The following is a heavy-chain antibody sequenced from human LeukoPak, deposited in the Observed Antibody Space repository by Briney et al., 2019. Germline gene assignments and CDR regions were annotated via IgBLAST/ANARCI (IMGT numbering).Heavy chain of an antibody. CDR2: ISAYSGDT. CDR1: GYTFTSYG. CDR3: ARDRLPDYDILTGYYTRHNTYAFDI. D-gene: IGHD3-9*01. J-gene: IGHJ3*02. Sequence: ASVKVSCKASGYTFTSYGFTWVRQAPGQGLEWMGWISAYSGDTNYAQKFQGRVTMTRDTSISTAYMELSRLRSDDTAVYYCARDRLPDYDILTGYYTRHNTYAFDIWGQGTMVTVSS. V-gene: IGHV1-18*01.